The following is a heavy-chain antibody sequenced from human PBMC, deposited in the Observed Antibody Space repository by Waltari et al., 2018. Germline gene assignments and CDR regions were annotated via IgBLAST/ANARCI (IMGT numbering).Heavy chain of an antibody. CDR2: INPNSGDT. Sequence: QVQLVQSGAEVKKPGASVKFSCKASGYTFTGYYMHWVRQAPGQGLEWMGRINPNSGDTNYAQKFQGRGTMTRDTSISTAYMELSRLRSDDTAVDYLARGGYGDYDEWFDPWGQGTLVTVSS. CDR1: GYTFTGYY. J-gene: IGHJ5*02. V-gene: IGHV1-2*06. D-gene: IGHD4-17*01. CDR3: ARGGYGDYDEWFDP.